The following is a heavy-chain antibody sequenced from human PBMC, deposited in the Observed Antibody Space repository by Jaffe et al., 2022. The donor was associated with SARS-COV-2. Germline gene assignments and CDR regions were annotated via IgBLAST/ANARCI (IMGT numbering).Heavy chain of an antibody. D-gene: IGHD2-15*01. CDR1: GFTFSSYA. V-gene: IGHV3-23*04. Sequence: EVQLVESGGGLVQPGGSLRLSCAASGFTFSSYAMSWVRQAPGKGLEWVSAISGSGGSTYYADSVKGRFTISRDNSKNTLYLQMNSLRAEDTAVYYCAKRRGLYCSGGSCLYFDYWGQGTLVTVSS. J-gene: IGHJ4*02. CDR3: AKRRGLYCSGGSCLYFDY. CDR2: ISGSGGST.